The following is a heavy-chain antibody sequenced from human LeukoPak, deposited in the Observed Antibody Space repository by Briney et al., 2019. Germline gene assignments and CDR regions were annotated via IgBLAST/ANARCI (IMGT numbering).Heavy chain of an antibody. D-gene: IGHD6-13*01. CDR3: ARGIAAAGIVGVFDY. Sequence: GGSLRLSCAASGFTFSNAWMSWVRQAPGKGLEWVSVIYSGGNTHYADSVKGRFTISRDNSKNTLYLQMNSLRAEDTAVYYCARGIAAAGIVGVFDYWGQGTLVTVSS. CDR2: IYSGGNT. J-gene: IGHJ4*02. V-gene: IGHV3-66*01. CDR1: GFTFSNAW.